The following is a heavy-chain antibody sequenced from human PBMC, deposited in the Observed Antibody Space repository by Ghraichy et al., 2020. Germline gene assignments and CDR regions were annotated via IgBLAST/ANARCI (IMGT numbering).Heavy chain of an antibody. J-gene: IGHJ6*02. CDR2: IWYDGSNK. V-gene: IGHV3-33*01. CDR3: ARDRITMVRGVILYYYGMDV. CDR1: GFTFSSYG. Sequence: GESLNISCAASGFTFSSYGMHWVRHAPGKGLEWVAVIWYDGSNKYYADSVKGRFTISRDNSKNTLYLQMNSLRAEDTAVYYCARDRITMVRGVILYYYGMDVWGQGTTVTVSS. D-gene: IGHD3-10*01.